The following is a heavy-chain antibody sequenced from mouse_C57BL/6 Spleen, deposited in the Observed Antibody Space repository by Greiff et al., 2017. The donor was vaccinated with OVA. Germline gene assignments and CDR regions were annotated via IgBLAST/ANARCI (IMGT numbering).Heavy chain of an antibody. Sequence: VQLQQSGAELVKPGASVKLSCTASGFNIKDYYMHWVKQRTEQGLEWIGRIDPEDGETNYAPKFQGKATITADTSSNTAYLQLSSLTSEDTAVYYCARPHGSSFSWFAYWGQGTLVTVSA. CDR1: GFNIKDYY. D-gene: IGHD1-1*01. J-gene: IGHJ3*01. CDR3: ARPHGSSFSWFAY. V-gene: IGHV14-2*01. CDR2: IDPEDGET.